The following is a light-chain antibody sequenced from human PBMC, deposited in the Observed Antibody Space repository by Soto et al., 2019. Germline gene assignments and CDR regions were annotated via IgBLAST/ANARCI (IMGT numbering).Light chain of an antibody. J-gene: IGKJ4*01. Sequence: DIQLTQSPSFLSASVGDRVTITCRASQGISSYLAWYQQKAGKAPKLLIYAASTLQSGVPSRFSGSGSGTEFTLTISSLQPEDFATYDCQQLKSYPLTFGGGTKVEIK. V-gene: IGKV1-9*01. CDR2: AAS. CDR3: QQLKSYPLT. CDR1: QGISSY.